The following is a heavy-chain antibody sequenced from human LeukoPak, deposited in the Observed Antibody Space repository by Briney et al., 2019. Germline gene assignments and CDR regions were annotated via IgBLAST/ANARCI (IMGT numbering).Heavy chain of an antibody. J-gene: IGHJ6*02. CDR1: GGTFSSYA. CDR2: IIPIFGTA. V-gene: IGHV1-69*05. D-gene: IGHD3-10*01. Sequence: ASVKVSCKASGGTFSSYAISWVRQAPGQGLEWMGGIIPIFGTANYAQKFQGRVTITTDESTSTAYMELSSLRSEDTAVYYCARWLVGFGELFPYYGMDVWGQGTTVTVSS. CDR3: ARWLVGFGELFPYYGMDV.